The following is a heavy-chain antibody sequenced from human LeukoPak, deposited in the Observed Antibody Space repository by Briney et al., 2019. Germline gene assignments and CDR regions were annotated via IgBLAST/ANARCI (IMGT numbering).Heavy chain of an antibody. CDR2: ISTSSSYI. D-gene: IGHD6-19*01. Sequence: PVGSLRLSCAASGFTFSSYNMNWVRQAPGKGLEWVSSISTSSSYIYFADSVKGRFTISRDNARHSLYMQMTSLRAEDTAVYFCARDIQTVAGSSSNFHYWGQGTLVTVSS. CDR1: GFTFSSYN. J-gene: IGHJ4*02. V-gene: IGHV3-21*01. CDR3: ARDIQTVAGSSSNFHY.